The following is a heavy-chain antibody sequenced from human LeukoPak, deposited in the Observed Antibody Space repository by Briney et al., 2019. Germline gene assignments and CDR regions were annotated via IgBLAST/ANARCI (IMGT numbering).Heavy chain of an antibody. CDR2: IYYSGST. J-gene: IGHJ5*02. D-gene: IGHD3-22*01. CDR1: GGSISSYY. Sequence: SETLSLTCTVSGGSISSYYWSWIRQPPGKGLEWIGYIYYSGSTNYNPSLKSRVTISVDTSKNQFSLKLSSVTAADTSVYYCARGPPYYYDSSGYPPYWFDPWGQGTLVTVSS. V-gene: IGHV4-59*01. CDR3: ARGPPYYYDSSGYPPYWFDP.